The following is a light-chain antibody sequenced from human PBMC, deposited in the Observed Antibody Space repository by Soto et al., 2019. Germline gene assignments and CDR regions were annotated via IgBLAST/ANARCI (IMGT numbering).Light chain of an antibody. CDR3: TADAGGNNV. J-gene: IGLJ1*01. Sequence: QSVLTQPPSASGSPGQSVTISCTGTSSDVGGYNYVSWYQQYPGKVPKLMVYEVNKRPSGVPDRFSGSKSGNTASLTVSGVQAEDDDYYYCTADAGGNNVFGTGTKLTVL. CDR1: SSDVGGYNY. CDR2: EVN. V-gene: IGLV2-8*01.